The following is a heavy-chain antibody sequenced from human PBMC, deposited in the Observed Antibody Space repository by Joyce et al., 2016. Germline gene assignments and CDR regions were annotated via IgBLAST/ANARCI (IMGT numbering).Heavy chain of an antibody. CDR2: VSDTGST. Sequence: QVQLQESGPGLVKPSEILSLSCPVSGGSISSFYWSWIRQPPGKGLEWLGYVSDTGSTSYNPSVKSRVTMSVDTSKNQFSLRLSSVTAADTAVYYCARLPVDKYWYFDLWGRGTLVTVSS. J-gene: IGHJ2*01. D-gene: IGHD2-2*01. CDR3: ARLPVDKYWYFDL. V-gene: IGHV4-59*03. CDR1: GGSISSFY.